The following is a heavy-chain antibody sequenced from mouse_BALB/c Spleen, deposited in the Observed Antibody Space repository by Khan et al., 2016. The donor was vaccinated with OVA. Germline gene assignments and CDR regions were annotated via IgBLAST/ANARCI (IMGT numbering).Heavy chain of an antibody. Sequence: QVRLQQSGAELVKPAASVTLSCTTSGYTFTNYCIQWIKQTPGQGLGWLGQIFPGTGTTYYNEIFKAKATLTIDTSSSTAYMQLTRLSSEDSAVYFCARGYFGNYEFACWGQGTRVTVSP. D-gene: IGHD2-1*01. CDR1: GYTFTNYC. J-gene: IGHJ3*01. CDR2: IFPGTGTT. CDR3: ARGYFGNYEFAC. V-gene: IGHV1S132*01.